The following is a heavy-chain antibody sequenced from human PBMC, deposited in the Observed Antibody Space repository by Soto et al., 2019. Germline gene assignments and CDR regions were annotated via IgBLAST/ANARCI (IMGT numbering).Heavy chain of an antibody. CDR3: AGELSNSPEYFDF. J-gene: IGHJ4*02. Sequence: SETLSLTCTVSGGSISSDYYYWSWIRQPPGKGLEWIGYIYYSGRTAYNPSLKSRIIISIDTSKNQFSLILNSLNAADTAVYYCAGELSNSPEYFDFWGLGTLVTVSS. CDR1: GGSISSDYYY. V-gene: IGHV4-30-4*01. D-gene: IGHD6-6*01. CDR2: IYYSGRT.